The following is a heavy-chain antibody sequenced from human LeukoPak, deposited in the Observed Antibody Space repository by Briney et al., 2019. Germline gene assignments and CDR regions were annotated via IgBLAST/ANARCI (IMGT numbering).Heavy chain of an antibody. J-gene: IGHJ4*02. CDR1: GFTFSSYA. Sequence: PGGSLRLSCAASGFTFSSYAMSWVRQAPGQGLEWMGGIIPIFGTANYAQKFQGRVTITTDESTSTAHMELSSLRSEDTAVYYCARGGEVGATRPFDYWGQGTLVTVSS. D-gene: IGHD1-26*01. V-gene: IGHV1-69*05. CDR2: IIPIFGTA. CDR3: ARGGEVGATRPFDY.